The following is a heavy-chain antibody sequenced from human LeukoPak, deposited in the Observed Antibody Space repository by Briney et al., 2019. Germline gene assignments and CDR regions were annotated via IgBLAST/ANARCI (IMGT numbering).Heavy chain of an antibody. J-gene: IGHJ4*02. CDR2: ISGSGGST. V-gene: IGHV3-23*01. CDR1: GFTFSSYA. CDR3: AKDKWGVVPAPTPFDY. Sequence: GGSLRLSCAASGFTFSSYAMSWVRQAPGKGLEWVSAISGSGGSTYYADSVKGRFTISRDNSKNTLYLQMNSLRAEDTAVYYCAKDKWGVVPAPTPFDYWGQGTLVTVSS. D-gene: IGHD2-2*01.